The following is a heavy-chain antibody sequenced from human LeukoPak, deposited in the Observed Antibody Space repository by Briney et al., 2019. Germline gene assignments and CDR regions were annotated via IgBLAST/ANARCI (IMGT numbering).Heavy chain of an antibody. CDR1: GFTFSSYW. J-gene: IGHJ3*02. CDR3: AKGGYYDSSGRDAFDI. D-gene: IGHD3-22*01. V-gene: IGHV3-74*01. CDR2: ISSDGSST. Sequence: GGSLRLSCAASGFTFSSYWMHWVRQAPGKGLVWVSRISSDGSSTDYADSVKGRFTISRDNSKNSLYLQMNSLRTEDSALYYCAKGGYYDSSGRDAFDIWGQGTMVTVSS.